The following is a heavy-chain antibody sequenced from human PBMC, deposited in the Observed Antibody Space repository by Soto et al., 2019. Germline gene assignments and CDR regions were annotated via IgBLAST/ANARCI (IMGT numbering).Heavy chain of an antibody. CDR1: GYTFTSYG. J-gene: IGHJ6*02. D-gene: IGHD6-19*01. CDR2: ISAYNGNT. Sequence: QVQLVQSGAEVKKPGASVKVSCKASGYTFTSYGISGVRQAPGQGLEWMGWISAYNGNTNYAQKLQGRVTMTTDTSTSTAYMELRSLRSDDTAVYYCARDPGIAVAGFYYYYGMDVWGQGTTVTVS. V-gene: IGHV1-18*01. CDR3: ARDPGIAVAGFYYYYGMDV.